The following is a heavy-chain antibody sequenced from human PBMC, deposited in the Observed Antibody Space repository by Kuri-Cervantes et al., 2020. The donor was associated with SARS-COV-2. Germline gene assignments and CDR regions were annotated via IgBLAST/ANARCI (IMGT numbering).Heavy chain of an antibody. CDR2: IYYSGST. Sequence: SETLSLTCTVSGGSIGSYYWSWIRQPPGKGLEWIGYIYYSGSTNYNPSLKNRVTISVDTSKNQFSLKLSSVTAADTAVYYCARVNSYYYYGMDVWGQGTTVTVSS. V-gene: IGHV4-59*01. CDR3: ARVNSYYYYGMDV. D-gene: IGHD4-11*01. CDR1: GGSIGSYY. J-gene: IGHJ6*02.